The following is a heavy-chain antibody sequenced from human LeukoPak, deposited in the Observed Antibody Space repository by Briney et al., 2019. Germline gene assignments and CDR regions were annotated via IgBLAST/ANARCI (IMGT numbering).Heavy chain of an antibody. CDR1: ENTFAGYY. J-gene: IGHJ5*02. D-gene: IGHD6-13*01. CDR2: INPSGGST. V-gene: IGHV1-46*01. CDR3: ARDLPRIAAAGAPRWFDP. Sequence: GASVKVSCKASENTFAGYYVHWVRQAPGQGLEWMGIINPSGGSTSYAQRFQGRVTMTRDMSTSTVYMELSSLRSEDTAVYYCARDLPRIAAAGAPRWFDPWGQGTLVTVSS.